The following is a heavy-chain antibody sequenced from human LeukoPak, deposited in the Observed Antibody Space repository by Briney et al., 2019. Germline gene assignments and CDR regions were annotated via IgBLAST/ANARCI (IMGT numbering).Heavy chain of an antibody. CDR3: AKESGKFDY. J-gene: IGHJ4*02. CDR2: ISGDGVST. V-gene: IGHV3-43*02. Sequence: GGSLRLSCVASGLPIADFAMHWVRQAPGKGLEWVSLISGDGVSTFYADPVKGRFSISRDNSKNSLYLEMNSLRTEDAAMYYCAKESGKFDYWGQGTLVAVSS. CDR1: GLPIADFA.